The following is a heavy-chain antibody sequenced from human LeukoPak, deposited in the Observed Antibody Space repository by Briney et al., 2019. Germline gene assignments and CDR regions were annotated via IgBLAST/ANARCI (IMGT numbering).Heavy chain of an antibody. V-gene: IGHV3-53*01. CDR1: GFTVSSNY. D-gene: IGHD3-9*01. J-gene: IGHJ4*02. CDR2: IYSGGST. CDR3: AKDPSWYDILTGYYT. Sequence: PGGSLRLSCAASGFTVSSNYMSWVRQAPGKGLEWVSVIYSGGSTYYADSVKGRFTISRDNSKNTLYLQMNSLRAEDTAVYYCAKDPSWYDILTGYYTWGQGTLVTVSS.